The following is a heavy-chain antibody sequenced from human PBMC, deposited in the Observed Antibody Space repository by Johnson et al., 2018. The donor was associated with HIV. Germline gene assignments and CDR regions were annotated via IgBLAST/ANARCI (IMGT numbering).Heavy chain of an antibody. CDR3: AKAYSAVVGDAFDI. D-gene: IGHD3-22*01. Sequence: VQLVESGGGLVPPGGSLRLSCAASGFTVSSTYMSWVRQAPGKGLEWVSIIFSGGSTYYADSVMGRFTVSRDNSKNALYLQMHSLTAEDTAVYYCAKAYSAVVGDAFDIWGQGTMVTVSS. J-gene: IGHJ3*02. CDR2: IFSGGST. CDR1: GFTVSSTY. V-gene: IGHV3-66*01.